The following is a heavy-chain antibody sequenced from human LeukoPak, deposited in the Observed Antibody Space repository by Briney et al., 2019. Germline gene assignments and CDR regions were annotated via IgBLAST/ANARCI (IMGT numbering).Heavy chain of an antibody. J-gene: IGHJ4*02. D-gene: IGHD3-9*01. V-gene: IGHV1-8*01. CDR1: GYTFTSYD. Sequence: ASVKVSCKASGYTFTSYDINWVRQATGQGLGWMGWMNPNSGNTGYAQKFQGRVTMTRNTSISTAYMELSSLRSEDTAVYYCARAPFDWLPNDYWGQGTLVTVSS. CDR3: ARAPFDWLPNDY. CDR2: MNPNSGNT.